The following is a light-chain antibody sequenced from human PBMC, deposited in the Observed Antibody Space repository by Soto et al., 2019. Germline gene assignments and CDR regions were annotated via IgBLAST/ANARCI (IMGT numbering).Light chain of an antibody. CDR3: HQTYSVPPT. J-gene: IGKJ3*01. CDR2: AAS. CDR1: GRMGNF. V-gene: IGKV1-39*01. Sequence: IRMTQFSSSVSACXGDRVSSGLRACGRMGNFLNWYQQKPGKPPELXXYAASSLQNGGPSGFSGSGSAIDFTRTISSLQPEDFATYYGHQTYSVPPTFGPGTKVDIK.